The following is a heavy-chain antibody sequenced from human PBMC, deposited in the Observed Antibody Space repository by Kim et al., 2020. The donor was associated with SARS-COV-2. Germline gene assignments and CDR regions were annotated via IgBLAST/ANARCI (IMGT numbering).Heavy chain of an antibody. J-gene: IGHJ4*02. CDR2: IRNKADNYAA. Sequence: GGSLRLSCAASGFTLSDSVIHWVRQAPGKGLEWIGLIRNKADNYAAVYGASVRGRFTLYRDDSKNTAYLQMHGLKTAATAVYYCFGDVGYWGQGTLVTVS. D-gene: IGHD4-17*01. V-gene: IGHV3-73*01. CDR3: FGDVGY. CDR1: GFTLSDSV.